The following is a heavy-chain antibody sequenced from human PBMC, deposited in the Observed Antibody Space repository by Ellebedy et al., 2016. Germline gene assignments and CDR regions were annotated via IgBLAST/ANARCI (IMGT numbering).Heavy chain of an antibody. CDR2: IYYSGSP. Sequence: SETLSLTCAVYGGSFSGYYWSWIRQPPGKGLEWIGFIYYSGSPNYNPSLKSRVTISVDTSKNQFSLKLSSVTAADTAVYYCARAIRGNNWFDPWGQGTLVTVSS. CDR3: ARAIRGNNWFDP. J-gene: IGHJ5*02. V-gene: IGHV4-59*01. CDR1: GGSFSGYY. D-gene: IGHD3-16*01.